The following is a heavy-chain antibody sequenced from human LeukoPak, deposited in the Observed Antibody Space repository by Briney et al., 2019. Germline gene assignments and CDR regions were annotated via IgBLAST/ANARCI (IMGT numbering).Heavy chain of an antibody. V-gene: IGHV3-30*04. D-gene: IGHD3-10*01. CDR1: GFTFSSYA. Sequence: GGSLRLSCAASGFTFSSYAMHWVRQAPGKGLKWVAVISYDGSNKYYADSVKGRFTISRDNSKNTLYLQMNSLRAEDTAVYYCARDTYYYGSGSLLYWGQGTLVTVSS. J-gene: IGHJ4*02. CDR3: ARDTYYYGSGSLLY. CDR2: ISYDGSNK.